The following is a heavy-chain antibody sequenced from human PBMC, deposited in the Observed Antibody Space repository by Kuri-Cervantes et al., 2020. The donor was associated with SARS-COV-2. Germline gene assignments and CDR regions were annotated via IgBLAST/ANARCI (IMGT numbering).Heavy chain of an antibody. CDR1: GFTFDDYA. D-gene: IGHD2-15*01. J-gene: IGHJ2*01. Sequence: SLKISCAASGFTFDDYAMHWVRQAPGKGLEWVSGISWNSGSIGYADSVKGRFTISRDNAKNSLYLQMNSLRAEDTALYYCAKESWYEDSRLGYFELWGRGTLVTVSS. V-gene: IGHV3-9*01. CDR3: AKESWYEDSRLGYFEL. CDR2: ISWNSGSI.